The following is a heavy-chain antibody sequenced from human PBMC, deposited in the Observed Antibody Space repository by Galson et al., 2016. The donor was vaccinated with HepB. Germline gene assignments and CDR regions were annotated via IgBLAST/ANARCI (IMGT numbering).Heavy chain of an antibody. CDR1: GFDFITTW. J-gene: IGHJ4*02. CDR2: INGDGRIT. CDR3: ARDRPVTTSGY. D-gene: IGHD4-11*01. Sequence: SLRLSCAASGFDFITTWMHWVRQSPGKGLVWVSRINGDGRITNYADSVRGRFTISRDNAKNTVSLQMNSLRAEDTAVYYCARDRPVTTSGYWGQGTLVTVSS. V-gene: IGHV3-74*01.